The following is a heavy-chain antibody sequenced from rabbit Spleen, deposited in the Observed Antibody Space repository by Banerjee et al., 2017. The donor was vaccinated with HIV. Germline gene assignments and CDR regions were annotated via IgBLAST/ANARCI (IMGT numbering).Heavy chain of an antibody. CDR1: GFDFSRYY. CDR3: VRDQAGDADYGPYYLNL. J-gene: IGHJ4*01. CDR2: IEPIFGNT. D-gene: IGHD2-1*01. Sequence: QLKESGGGLVQPGGSLKLSCKASGFDFSRYYMNWVRQAPGKGLEWIGYIEPIFGNTYYANWVNGRFTISSHNAQNTLYLQLSSLTAADTATYFCVRDQAGDADYGPYYLNLWGPGTLVTVS. V-gene: IGHV1S7*01.